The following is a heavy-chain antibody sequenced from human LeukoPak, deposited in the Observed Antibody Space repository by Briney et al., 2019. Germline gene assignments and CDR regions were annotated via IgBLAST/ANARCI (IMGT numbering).Heavy chain of an antibody. J-gene: IGHJ4*02. V-gene: IGHV3-23*01. CDR1: GFTFSSYA. D-gene: IGHD2-15*01. Sequence: TGGSLRLSCAASGFTFSSYAMSWVRQAPGKGLEWVSAISGSGGSTYYADSVKGRFTISRDNSKNTLYLQMNSLRAEDTAVYYCVRDNPRCCGVVPANIDDYWGQGTLVTVSS. CDR2: ISGSGGST. CDR3: VRDNPRCCGVVPANIDDY.